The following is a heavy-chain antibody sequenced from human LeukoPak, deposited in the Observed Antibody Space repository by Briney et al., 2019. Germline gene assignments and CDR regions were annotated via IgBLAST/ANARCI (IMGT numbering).Heavy chain of an antibody. Sequence: GGSLRLSCAASGFTFSTYSMHWVRQAPGKGLEWLALISYDGGKKYYADSEKDRFTISRDNSKNTLYLQMNNLRPEDTALYYCARAVVPYYYYYGMDVWGQGTTVTVSS. J-gene: IGHJ6*02. V-gene: IGHV3-30-3*01. CDR2: ISYDGGKK. D-gene: IGHD2-21*01. CDR3: ARAVVPYYYYYGMDV. CDR1: GFTFSTYS.